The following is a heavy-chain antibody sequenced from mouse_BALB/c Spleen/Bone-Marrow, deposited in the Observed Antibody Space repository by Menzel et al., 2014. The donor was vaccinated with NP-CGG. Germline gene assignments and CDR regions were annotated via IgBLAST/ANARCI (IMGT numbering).Heavy chain of an antibody. CDR2: INPGSGDI. J-gene: IGHJ4*01. CDR3: ARFIATAYAMDY. Sequence: QVQLQQSGAELVRPGTSVKVSCKASGYAFSNYLIEWVKQRPGQGLEWIGVINPGSGDINYNEKFKGKAALTADKSSSTADMQLSSLTSDDSAVYFCARFIATAYAMDYWGQGTSVTVSS. CDR1: GYAFSNYL. D-gene: IGHD1-1*01. V-gene: IGHV1-54*01.